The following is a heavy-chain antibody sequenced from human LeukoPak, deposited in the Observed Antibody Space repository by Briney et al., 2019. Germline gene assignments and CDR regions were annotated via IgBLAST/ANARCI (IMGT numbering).Heavy chain of an antibody. Sequence: GGSLRLSCAASGFTFSAYWMHWVRHATGKGLVWVSRIKTDGSRTIYADFLQGRFTISRDTAKNTLFLQTNSLRGEDTAVYYCAREAQVGGALQSWGQGTLVTVSS. D-gene: IGHD1-26*01. CDR2: IKTDGSRT. J-gene: IGHJ5*02. CDR1: GFTFSAYW. V-gene: IGHV3-74*01. CDR3: AREAQVGGALQS.